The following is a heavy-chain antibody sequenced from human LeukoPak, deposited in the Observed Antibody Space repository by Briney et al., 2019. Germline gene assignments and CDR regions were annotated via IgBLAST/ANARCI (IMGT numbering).Heavy chain of an antibody. CDR2: ISAYNGNT. CDR1: GYTFTSYG. D-gene: IGHD3-22*01. CDR3: ARERHLRDSSGYYHSSGFDY. J-gene: IGHJ4*02. Sequence: ASVKVSCKASGYTFTSYGFSWVRQAPGQGLEWMGWISAYNGNTNYAQKFQGRVTMTTDTSTSTAYMDLRSLRSDDTAVYYCARERHLRDSSGYYHSSGFDYWGQGTLVTVSS. V-gene: IGHV1-18*01.